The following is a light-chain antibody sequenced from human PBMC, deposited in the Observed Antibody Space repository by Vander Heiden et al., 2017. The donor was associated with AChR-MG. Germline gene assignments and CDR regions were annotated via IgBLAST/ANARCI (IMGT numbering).Light chain of an antibody. Sequence: QSVVTQPPSASGPPGQRVTISCSGSNSNIGSNTVNWYQQLPGTAPKLLIYSNDQRPSGVPDRFSGSKSGTSASLAISDFQSEDEADYYCATWDDSLNGWVFGGGTKLTVI. V-gene: IGLV1-44*01. CDR3: ATWDDSLNGWV. J-gene: IGLJ3*02. CDR2: SND. CDR1: NSNIGSNT.